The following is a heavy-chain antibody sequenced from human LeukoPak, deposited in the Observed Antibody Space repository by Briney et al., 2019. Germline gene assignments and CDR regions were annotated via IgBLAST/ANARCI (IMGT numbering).Heavy chain of an antibody. Sequence: GGSLRLSCAASGFTFSSYGMHWVRQAPGKGLEWVAFIRYDGSNKYYADSVKGRFTISRDNSKNTLYLQMNSLRAEDTAVYYCAKSAISTTVTTYGHFDYWGQGTLVTVSS. CDR3: AKSAISTTVTTYGHFDY. D-gene: IGHD4-17*01. CDR2: IRYDGSNK. V-gene: IGHV3-30*02. CDR1: GFTFSSYG. J-gene: IGHJ4*02.